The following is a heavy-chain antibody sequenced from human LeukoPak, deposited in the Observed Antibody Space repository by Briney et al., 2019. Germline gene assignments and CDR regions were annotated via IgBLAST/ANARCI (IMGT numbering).Heavy chain of an antibody. J-gene: IGHJ5*02. CDR2: IYYSGST. D-gene: IGHD5-18*01. CDR3: ARDVDTAVNWFDP. CDR1: GGSISSSSYY. Sequence: SETLSLTCTVSGGSISSSSYYWGWIRQPPGKGLEWIGSIYYSGSTYYNPSLKSRVTISVDTSKNQFSLKLSSVTAADTAVYYCARDVDTAVNWFDPWGQGTLVTVPS. V-gene: IGHV4-39*07.